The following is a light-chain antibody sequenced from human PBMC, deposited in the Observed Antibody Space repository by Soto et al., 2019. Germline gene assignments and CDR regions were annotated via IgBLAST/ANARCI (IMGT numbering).Light chain of an antibody. V-gene: IGKV3-15*01. CDR2: GAS. CDR1: QSVSTN. CDR3: QQYTNWPPWT. Sequence: EIVMTQSPATLSVSPGERATLSCRASQSVSTNLAWYQQKPGQAPRLLIYGASTRATAIPARFSGSGSGTQFTLTISSLQSDDVAVYYCQQYTNWPPWTFGQGTKVDIK. J-gene: IGKJ1*01.